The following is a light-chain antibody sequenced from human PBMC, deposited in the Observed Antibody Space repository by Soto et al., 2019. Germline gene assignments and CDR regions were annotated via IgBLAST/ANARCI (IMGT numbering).Light chain of an antibody. CDR3: LQGTHWPPYT. V-gene: IGKV2-30*01. Sequence: DVVMTQSPLSLPVTLGQPASISCRSSQSLVYSDGNAYLNWFHQRPGQSPRRLIYKVSYRDSGVPDRFGGSGLGTDFTLKISRVEAEDVGVYYCLQGTHWPPYTFGQGTKLEIK. J-gene: IGKJ2*01. CDR2: KVS. CDR1: QSLVYSDGNAY.